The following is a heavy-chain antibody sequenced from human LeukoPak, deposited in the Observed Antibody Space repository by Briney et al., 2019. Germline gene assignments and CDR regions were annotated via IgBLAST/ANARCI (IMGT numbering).Heavy chain of an antibody. V-gene: IGHV7-4-1*02. D-gene: IGHD3-3*01. Sequence: ASVKVSCKASGYTFTSYAMNWVRQAPGQGLECMGWINTNTGNPTYAQGFTGRFVFSLDTSVSTAYLQISSLKAEDTAVYYCARQRLDYDFWNGYYNYWGQGTLVTVSS. CDR3: ARQRLDYDFWNGYYNY. CDR1: GYTFTSYA. J-gene: IGHJ4*02. CDR2: INTNTGNP.